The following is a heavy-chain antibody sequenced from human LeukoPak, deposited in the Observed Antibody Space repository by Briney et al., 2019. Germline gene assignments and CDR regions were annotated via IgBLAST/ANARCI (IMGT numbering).Heavy chain of an antibody. Sequence: GFSVKVSCKASGGTFSSYAISWVRQAPGQGLEWMGGIIPIFGTANYAQKFQGRVTITADESTSTAYMELSSLRSEDTAVYYCARGGIAAILNWFDPWGQGTLVTVSS. CDR1: GGTFSSYA. CDR3: ARGGIAAILNWFDP. V-gene: IGHV1-69*01. D-gene: IGHD6-13*01. J-gene: IGHJ5*02. CDR2: IIPIFGTA.